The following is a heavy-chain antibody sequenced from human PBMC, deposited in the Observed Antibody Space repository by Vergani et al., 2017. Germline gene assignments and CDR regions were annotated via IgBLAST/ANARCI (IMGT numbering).Heavy chain of an antibody. CDR2: TYYSGST. J-gene: IGHJ4*02. V-gene: IGHV4-31*03. CDR1: GGSISSGGYY. D-gene: IGHD6-6*01. CDR3: ARWVDSSSPHLDY. Sequence: QVQLQESGPGLVKPSQTLSLTCTVSGGSISSGGYYWSWIRQHPGKGLEWIGYTYYSGSTYYNPSLKSRVTISVDTSKNQFSLKLSSVTAADTAVYYCARWVDSSSPHLDYWGQGTLVTVSS.